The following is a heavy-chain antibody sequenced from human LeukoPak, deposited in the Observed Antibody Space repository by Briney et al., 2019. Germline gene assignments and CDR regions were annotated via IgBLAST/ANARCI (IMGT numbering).Heavy chain of an antibody. CDR2: IDPSDSYT. CDR3: ATFYGDYAHSYGMDV. V-gene: IGHV5-10-1*01. D-gene: IGHD4-17*01. J-gene: IGHJ6*02. CDR1: GYSFTSYW. Sequence: GESLKISCKGSGYSFTSYWISWVRQMPGKGLEWMGRIDPSDSYTNYSPSFQGHVTISADKSISTAYLQWSSLKASDTAMYYCATFYGDYAHSYGMDVWGQGTTVTVSS.